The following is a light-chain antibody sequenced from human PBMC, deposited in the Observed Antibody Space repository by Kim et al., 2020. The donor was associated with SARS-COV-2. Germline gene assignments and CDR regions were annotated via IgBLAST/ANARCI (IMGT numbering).Light chain of an antibody. CDR2: SAS. Sequence: EIVMTQSPATLSVSPGERATLSCRASQSVRSNLAWYQQKASQAPSLIIYSASTRATGVPARFSGSGSGTEFTLTIGSLQSEDFAVYYCQQYTNWPPEYTFGQGTKLEI. CDR3: QQYTNWPPEYT. V-gene: IGKV3-15*01. CDR1: QSVRSN. J-gene: IGKJ2*01.